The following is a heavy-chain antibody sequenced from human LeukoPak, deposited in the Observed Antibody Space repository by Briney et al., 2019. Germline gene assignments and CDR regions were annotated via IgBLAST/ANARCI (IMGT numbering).Heavy chain of an antibody. D-gene: IGHD3-16*01. V-gene: IGHV3-11*04. CDR2: ISSGGGTV. CDR1: GFTVSNNH. J-gene: IGHJ4*01. CDR3: ASRGLYYDYVHGF. Sequence: GGSLRLSCAASGFTVSNNHMSWVRQAPGKGLEWVSYISSGGGTVYYADSVKGRFAISRDNAKNSLYLHMISLRAEDTAVYYCASRGLYYDYVHGFWGHGTLVTVSS.